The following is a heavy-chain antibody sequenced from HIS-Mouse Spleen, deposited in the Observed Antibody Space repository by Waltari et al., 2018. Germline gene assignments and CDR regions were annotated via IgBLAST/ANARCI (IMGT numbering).Heavy chain of an antibody. J-gene: IGHJ4*02. V-gene: IGHV3-30*18. Sequence: QVQLVESGGGVVQPGMSLRLSCAASGFTFSSYGIHWVRQAPGKGLEWVAVISYDGSNKYYADSVKGRFTISRDNSKNTLYLQMNSLRAEDTAVYYCAKVGITMVRGVIDYWGQGTLVTVSS. CDR1: GFTFSSYG. CDR2: ISYDGSNK. CDR3: AKVGITMVRGVIDY. D-gene: IGHD3-10*01.